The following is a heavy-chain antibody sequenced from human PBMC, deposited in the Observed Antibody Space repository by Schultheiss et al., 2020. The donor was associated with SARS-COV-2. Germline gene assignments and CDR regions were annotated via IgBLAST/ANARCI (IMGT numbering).Heavy chain of an antibody. J-gene: IGHJ5*02. V-gene: IGHV1-8*02. Sequence: ASVKVSCKASGYTFTSYGISWVRQATGQGLEWMGWMNPNSGNTGYAQKFQGRVTMTRNTSISTAYMELSSLRSEDTAVYYCARGLLERRWGLEERRWFDPWGQGTLVTVSS. D-gene: IGHD1-1*01. CDR2: MNPNSGNT. CDR1: GYTFTSYG. CDR3: ARGLLERRWGLEERRWFDP.